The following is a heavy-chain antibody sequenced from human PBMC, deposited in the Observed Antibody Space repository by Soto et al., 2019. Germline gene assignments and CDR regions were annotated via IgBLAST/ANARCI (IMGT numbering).Heavy chain of an antibody. J-gene: IGHJ6*03. V-gene: IGHV3-48*01. CDR2: ISSSSSTI. Sequence: EVQLVESGGGLVQPGGSLRLSCAASGFTFSSYSMNWVRQAPGKGLEWVSYISSSSSTIYYADSVKGRFTISRDNAKNSLYLHMNGLRAEDTAVYSCARARDYYYYMDVWGKGTTVTVSS. CDR1: GFTFSSYS. CDR3: ARARDYYYYMDV.